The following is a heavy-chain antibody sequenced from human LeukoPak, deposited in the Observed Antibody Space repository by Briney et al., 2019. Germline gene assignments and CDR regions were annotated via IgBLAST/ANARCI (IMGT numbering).Heavy chain of an antibody. J-gene: IGHJ5*02. V-gene: IGHV1-69*05. CDR2: IIPIFGTA. D-gene: IGHD5-18*01. CDR3: AGDSYSYGYAKLRHNWFDP. CDR1: GGIFNSYA. Sequence: SVKVSCKASGGIFNSYAIRGVRQAPGQGLEWMGGIIPIFGTANYAQKFQGRVTITTDESTSRAYMELSSLRSEHAALCYCAGDSYSYGYAKLRHNWFDPWGQGTLVTVSS.